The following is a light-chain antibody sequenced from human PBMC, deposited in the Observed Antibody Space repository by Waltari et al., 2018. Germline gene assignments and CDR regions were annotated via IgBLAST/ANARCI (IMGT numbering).Light chain of an antibody. CDR1: MSNIEGNI. J-gene: IGLJ1*01. CDR3: AAWADSLSGYV. CDR2: NNK. V-gene: IGLV1-44*01. Sequence: QSVLTQPPSASGTPGQRVTISCSGSMSNIEGNIISWLQHLPGRAPPLLIYNNKRRPAGVPSRFSAAKSGTSASLAISGLQSEDEADYYCAAWADSLSGYVFGTGTKVTVL.